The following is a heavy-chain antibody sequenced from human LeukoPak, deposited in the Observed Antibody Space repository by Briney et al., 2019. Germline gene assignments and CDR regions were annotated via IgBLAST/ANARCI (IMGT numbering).Heavy chain of an antibody. CDR3: ARSGYCSSTSCLNWFDP. CDR2: INPNSGGT. V-gene: IGHV1-2*02. J-gene: IGHJ5*02. CDR1: GYTFTGYY. Sequence: ASVKVSCKASGYTFTGYYMHWVRQAPGQGLEWMGWINPNSGGTNYAQKFQGRVTMTRDTSISTAYMELSRLRSDDTAVHYCARSGYCSSTSCLNWFDPWGQGTLVTVSS. D-gene: IGHD2-2*01.